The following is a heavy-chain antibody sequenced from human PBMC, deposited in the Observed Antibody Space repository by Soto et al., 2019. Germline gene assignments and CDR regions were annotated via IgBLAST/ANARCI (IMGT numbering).Heavy chain of an antibody. CDR3: ARWSYLDY. CDR1: GFSFGSYA. J-gene: IGHJ4*02. D-gene: IGHD3-3*01. Sequence: GGSLRLSCAASGFSFGSYALSWVRQAPGKGLEWVSTISGSDGKTFYADSVKGRFSISRDTSQSTLYLQMNSLRADDTAIYYCARWSYLDYWGQGTRGTVSS. CDR2: ISGSDGKT. V-gene: IGHV3-23*01.